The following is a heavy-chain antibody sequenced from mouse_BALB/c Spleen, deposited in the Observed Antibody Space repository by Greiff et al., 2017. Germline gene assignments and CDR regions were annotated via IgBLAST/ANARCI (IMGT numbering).Heavy chain of an antibody. CDR2: ISSGGSYT. V-gene: IGHV5-9-3*01. J-gene: IGHJ4*01. CDR3: ASTVVAPMDY. D-gene: IGHD1-1*01. CDR1: GFTFSSYA. Sequence: EVHLVESGGGLVKPGGSLKLSCAASGFTFSSYAMSWVRQTPEKRLEWVATISSGGSYTYYPDSVKGRFTISRDNAKNTLYLQMSSLRSEDTAMYYCASTVVAPMDYWGQGTSVTVSS.